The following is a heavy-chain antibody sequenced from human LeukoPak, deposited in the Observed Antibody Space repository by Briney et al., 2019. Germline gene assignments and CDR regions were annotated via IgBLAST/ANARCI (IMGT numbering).Heavy chain of an antibody. D-gene: IGHD2-2*01. V-gene: IGHV1-18*04. Sequence: GASVKVSCKASGYTFTGYYMHWVRQAPGQGLEWMGWISTSSVNTNYAQKFQGRLTMTTDTSTSTAYMELRSLRSDDTAVYCCTRDFDNPENSCPSTSCIDVWGQGTTVTVSS. CDR1: GYTFTGYY. CDR3: TRDFDNPENSCPSTSCIDV. CDR2: ISTSSVNT. J-gene: IGHJ6*02.